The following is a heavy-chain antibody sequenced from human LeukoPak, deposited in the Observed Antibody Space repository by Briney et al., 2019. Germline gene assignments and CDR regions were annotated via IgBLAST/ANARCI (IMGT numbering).Heavy chain of an antibody. V-gene: IGHV3-66*01. CDR3: ARDYPDCSGGSCYPSYMDV. CDR2: IFSGDST. CDR1: GFTVDSNY. D-gene: IGHD2-15*01. J-gene: IGHJ6*03. Sequence: GGSLRLSCAASGFTVDSNYMTWVRQAPGKGLEWVSVIFSGDSTYYADSVKGRFTISRDNSKNTLYLQMNSLRAEDTAVYYCARDYPDCSGGSCYPSYMDVWGKGTTVTISS.